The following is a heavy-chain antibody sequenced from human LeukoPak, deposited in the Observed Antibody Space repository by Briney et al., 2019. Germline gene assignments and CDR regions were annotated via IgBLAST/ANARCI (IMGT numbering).Heavy chain of an antibody. J-gene: IGHJ6*03. D-gene: IGHD5-18*01. CDR3: SCTAYYYYYLDV. Sequence: GRSLRLSCAASGFTFSSHAMSWVRQAPGKGLEWVSAVSGSGDNTYYADSVKGRFTISRDNSKNTLYLHMSSVRAEDTAVYYCSCTAYYYYYLDVWGKGTTVTVSS. CDR2: VSGSGDNT. CDR1: GFTFSSHA. V-gene: IGHV3-23*01.